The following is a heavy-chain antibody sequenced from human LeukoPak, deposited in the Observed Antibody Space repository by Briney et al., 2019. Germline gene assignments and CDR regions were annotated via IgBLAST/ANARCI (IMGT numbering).Heavy chain of an antibody. J-gene: IGHJ3*02. CDR2: IYTSGST. Sequence: PSETLSLTCTVSGGSISSYYWSWIRQPAGKGLEWIGRIYTSGSTNYNPSLKSRVIMSVDTSKNQFSLKLSSVTAADTAVYYCARDMGYSGYDYPDDAFDIWGQGTMVTVSS. V-gene: IGHV4-4*07. CDR1: GGSISSYY. D-gene: IGHD5-12*01. CDR3: ARDMGYSGYDYPDDAFDI.